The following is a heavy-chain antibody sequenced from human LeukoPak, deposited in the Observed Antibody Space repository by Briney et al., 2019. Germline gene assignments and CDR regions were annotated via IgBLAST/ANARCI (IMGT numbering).Heavy chain of an antibody. J-gene: IGHJ4*02. CDR3: TRDQTPYY. CDR2: IRSQIYGGTP. CDR1: GFTFGDYA. Sequence: GRSLRLSCTASGFTFGDYAMTWVRQAPGKGLEWVGFIRSQIYGGTPEYAASVKGRFTISRDDSEGVAYLQMNSLKTEDTAVHYCTRDQTPYYWGQGTLVTVSS. V-gene: IGHV3-49*04.